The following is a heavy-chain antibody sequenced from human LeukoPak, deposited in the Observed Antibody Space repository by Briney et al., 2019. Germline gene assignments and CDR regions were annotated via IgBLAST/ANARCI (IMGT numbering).Heavy chain of an antibody. J-gene: IGHJ3*02. D-gene: IGHD1-1*01. V-gene: IGHV1-2*02. Sequence: GASVKVSCKASGYTFTGYYMHWVRQAPGQGLEWMGWINPNSGGTNYAQKFQGRVTMTRDTSISTAYMELSRLRSDDTAVYYCARDPTRYNWNDNAFDIWGQGTMVTVSS. CDR1: GYTFTGYY. CDR3: ARDPTRYNWNDNAFDI. CDR2: INPNSGGT.